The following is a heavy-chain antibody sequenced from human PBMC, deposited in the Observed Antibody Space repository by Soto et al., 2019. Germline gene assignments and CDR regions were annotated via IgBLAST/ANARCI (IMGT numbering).Heavy chain of an antibody. CDR1: GFTFSSPA. CDR2: ISDTGTRT. V-gene: IGHV3-23*01. J-gene: IGHJ5*02. CDR3: AKSLDIHYKNWFDP. Sequence: QILESGGSLVQPGGSLRLSCVAAGFTFSSPAMNWVRQAPGKGLEWVSIISDTGTRTHYADSVKGRFTISRDNSKNTLYLDMNSLRAEDTAVYYCAKSLDIHYKNWFDPWGQGTLVTVSS. D-gene: IGHD4-4*01.